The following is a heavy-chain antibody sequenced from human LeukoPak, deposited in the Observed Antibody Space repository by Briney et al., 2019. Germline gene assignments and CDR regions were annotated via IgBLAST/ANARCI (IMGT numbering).Heavy chain of an antibody. J-gene: IGHJ6*03. CDR3: AKARRYGYMDV. CDR2: ISWNSGSI. Sequence: GGSLRLSCAASGFTFDDYAMHWVRQAPGKGLEWVSGISWNSGSIGYADSVKGRFTISRDNAKNSLYLQMNSLRAEDTALYYCAKARRYGYMDVWGKGTTVTVSS. V-gene: IGHV3-9*01. D-gene: IGHD1-14*01. CDR1: GFTFDDYA.